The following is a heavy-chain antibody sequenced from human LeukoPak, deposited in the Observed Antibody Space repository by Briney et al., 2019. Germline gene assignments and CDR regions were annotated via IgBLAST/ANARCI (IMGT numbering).Heavy chain of an antibody. CDR1: GFTFSSYA. CDR2: ISYDGSNK. V-gene: IGHV3-30*04. Sequence: GGSLRLSCAASGFTFSSYAMHWVRQAPGKGLEWVAVISYDGSNKYYADSVKGRFTISRDNSKNTLYLQMNSLRAEDTAVYYCAREYYDILTGYCFGYWGQGTLVTVSS. CDR3: AREYYDILTGYCFGY. J-gene: IGHJ4*02. D-gene: IGHD3-9*01.